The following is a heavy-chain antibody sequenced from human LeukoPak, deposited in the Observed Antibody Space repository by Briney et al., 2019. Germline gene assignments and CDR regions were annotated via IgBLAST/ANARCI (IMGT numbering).Heavy chain of an antibody. CDR2: ISAYNGNT. CDR3: ARGCSSTSSYWSDY. CDR1: GYTFTSYG. Sequence: EASVKVSCKASGYTFTSYGISWVRQAPGQGLEWMGWISAYNGNTNYAQKLQGRVTMTTDTSTSTAYMELRSLRSDDTAVYYCARGCSSTSSYWSDYWGQGTLVTVSS. D-gene: IGHD2-2*01. J-gene: IGHJ4*02. V-gene: IGHV1-18*01.